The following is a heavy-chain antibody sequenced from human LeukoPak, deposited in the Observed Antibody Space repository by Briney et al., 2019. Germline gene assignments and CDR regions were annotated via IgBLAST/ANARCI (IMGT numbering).Heavy chain of an antibody. CDR2: ISYDGSNK. D-gene: IGHD1-26*01. Sequence: GGSLRLSCAASGFTFSSYGMHWVRQAPGKGLEWVAVISYDGSNKYYADSVKGRFTISRDNSKNTLYLQMNSLRAEDTAVYYCAKDPGEVGATGFFDYWGQGTLVTVSS. CDR1: GFTFSSYG. CDR3: AKDPGEVGATGFFDY. J-gene: IGHJ4*02. V-gene: IGHV3-30*18.